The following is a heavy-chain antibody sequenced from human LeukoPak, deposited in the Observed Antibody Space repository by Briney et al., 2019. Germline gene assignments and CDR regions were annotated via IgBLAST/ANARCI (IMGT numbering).Heavy chain of an antibody. D-gene: IGHD1-26*01. CDR1: GYTFTGHY. V-gene: IGHV1-2*02. CDR2: INPKSGGT. CDR3: TRGRGVGGSSSIVPYFQH. Sequence: GASVKVSCKASGYTFTGHYMHWVRQAPGQGLEWMGWINPKSGGTKYAQKFQGRLTMTRDTSISTAYMELSRLTFDDTAVYYCTRGRGVGGSSSIVPYFQHWGQGTLVTVSS. J-gene: IGHJ1*01.